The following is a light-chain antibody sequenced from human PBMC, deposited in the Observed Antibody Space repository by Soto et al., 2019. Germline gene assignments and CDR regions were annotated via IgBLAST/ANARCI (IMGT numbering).Light chain of an antibody. V-gene: IGLV2-23*01. J-gene: IGLJ1*01. CDR2: EGS. Sequence: QSALTQPASVSGSPGQSITISCAGTSSDVGSYNLVSWYQNHPGKAPKLMIYEGSKRPSGVSNRFSGSKSGNTASLTISGLQDAQEPDPFCFSYAGSSTYVFGTRTKVTV. CDR1: SSDVGSYNL. CDR3: FSYAGSSTYV.